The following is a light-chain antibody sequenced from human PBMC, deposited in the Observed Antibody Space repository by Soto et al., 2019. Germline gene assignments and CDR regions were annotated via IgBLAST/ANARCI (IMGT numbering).Light chain of an antibody. CDR3: QQYGSSPRT. CDR2: GAS. CDR1: QSIRSNY. Sequence: EIVLTQSPGTLSLSPVERATLSCRASQSIRSNYVAWYQQKPGQGPRLLIYGASSRATGIPDRFSGSGSGTDFTLIISRLEPEYFAMYYCQQYGSSPRTFGQGTKVDIK. V-gene: IGKV3-20*01. J-gene: IGKJ1*01.